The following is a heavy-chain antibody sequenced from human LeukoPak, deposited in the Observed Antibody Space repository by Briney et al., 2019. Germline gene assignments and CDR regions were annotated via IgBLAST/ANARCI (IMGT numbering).Heavy chain of an antibody. V-gene: IGHV4-34*01. J-gene: IGHJ5*02. CDR1: GGSFSGYY. CDR3: ARHRSSGWYGGWFDP. D-gene: IGHD6-19*01. CDR2: INHSGST. Sequence: PSETLSLTCAVYGGSFSGYYWSWIRQPPGKGLEWIGEINHSGSTNYNPSLKSRVTISVDTSKNQFSLKQSSVTAADTAVYYCARHRSSGWYGGWFDPWGQGTLVTVSS.